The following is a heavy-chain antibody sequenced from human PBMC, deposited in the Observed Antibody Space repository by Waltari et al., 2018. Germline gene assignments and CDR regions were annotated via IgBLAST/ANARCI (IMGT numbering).Heavy chain of an antibody. J-gene: IGHJ4*02. CDR3: ARVGETIFGVSYPYDY. Sequence: QVQLVQSGAEVKKPGSSVKVSCKASGGTFSSYAISWVRQAPGQGLEWMGGIIPIFGTANYAQKFKGRVTITADKSTGTAYMELSSLGSEDTAVYYCARVGETIFGVSYPYDYWGQGTLVTVSS. CDR2: IIPIFGTA. D-gene: IGHD3-3*01. CDR1: GGTFSSYA. V-gene: IGHV1-69*14.